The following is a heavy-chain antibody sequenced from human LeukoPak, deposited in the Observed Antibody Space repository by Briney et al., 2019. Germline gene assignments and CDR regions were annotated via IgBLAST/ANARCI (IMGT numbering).Heavy chain of an antibody. V-gene: IGHV1-18*01. CDR2: ISAYNGNT. CDR1: GYTFTSYG. D-gene: IGHD3-22*01. CDR3: ARDYYDSSGYYVWFDP. Sequence: RASVKVSCKASGYTFTSYGISWVRQAPGQGLEWMGWISAYNGNTSYAQKLQGRVTMTTDTSTSTAYMELRSLRSDDTAVYYCARDYYDSSGYYVWFDPWGQGTLVTVSS. J-gene: IGHJ5*02.